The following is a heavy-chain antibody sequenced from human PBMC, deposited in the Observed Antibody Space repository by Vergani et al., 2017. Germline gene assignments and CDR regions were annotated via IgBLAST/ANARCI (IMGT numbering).Heavy chain of an antibody. CDR2: ISGSGGST. D-gene: IGHD3-3*01. CDR3: AKGCSRTTYYDFWSGYYTSDYYYYYYMDV. V-gene: IGHV3-23*01. Sequence: EVQLLESGGGLVQPGGSLRLSCAASGFTFSSYAMSWVRQAPGKGLEWVSAISGSGGSTYYADSVKGRFTISRDNSKTTLYLQMNSLRAEDTAVYYCAKGCSRTTYYDFWSGYYTSDYYYYYYMDVWGKGTTVTVSS. J-gene: IGHJ6*03. CDR1: GFTFSSYA.